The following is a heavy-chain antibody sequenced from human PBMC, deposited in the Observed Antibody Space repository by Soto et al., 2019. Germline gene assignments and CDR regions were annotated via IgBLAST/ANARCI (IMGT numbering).Heavy chain of an antibody. CDR2: IYHSGTT. J-gene: IGHJ4*01. D-gene: IGHD3-3*01. Sequence: PETFSHTYTGSGESISSGYYRAWIRQLQGKGLEWIGSIYHSGTTYYNPSLKSRVTLSVDTSMNQFSLKLPSVTSADSALYFCARTDFVGYYPYF. CDR1: GESISSGYY. CDR3: ARTDFVGYYPYF. V-gene: IGHV4-38-2*02.